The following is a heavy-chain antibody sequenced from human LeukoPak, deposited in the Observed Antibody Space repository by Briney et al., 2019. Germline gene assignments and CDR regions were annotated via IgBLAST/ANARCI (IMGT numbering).Heavy chain of an antibody. V-gene: IGHV3-30*18. Sequence: GGSLRLSCAASGFTFSSYWMSWVRQAPGKGLEWVAVISYDGSNKYYADSVKGRFTISRDNSKNTLYLQMNSLRAEDTAVYYCAKILSIVGATARGFFDYWGQGTLVTVSS. CDR1: GFTFSSYW. J-gene: IGHJ4*02. CDR2: ISYDGSNK. CDR3: AKILSIVGATARGFFDY. D-gene: IGHD1-26*01.